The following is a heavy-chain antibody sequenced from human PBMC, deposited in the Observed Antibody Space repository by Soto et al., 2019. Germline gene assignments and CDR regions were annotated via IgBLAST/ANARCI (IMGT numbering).Heavy chain of an antibody. CDR1: GYTFTSYY. CDR2: MNPNSGNT. V-gene: IGHV1-8*02. Sequence: ASVKVSCKASGYTFTSYYMHWVRQAPGQGLEWMGWMNPNSGNTGYAQKFQGRVTMTRNTSISTAYMELSSLRSEDTAVYYCARGYPPGYYDSSGYYHGAFDIWGQGTMVTVSS. J-gene: IGHJ3*02. D-gene: IGHD3-22*01. CDR3: ARGYPPGYYDSSGYYHGAFDI.